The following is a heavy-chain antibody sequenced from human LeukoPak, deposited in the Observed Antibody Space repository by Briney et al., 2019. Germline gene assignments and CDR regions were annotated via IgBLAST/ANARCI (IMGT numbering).Heavy chain of an antibody. Sequence: GGSLRLSCAASGFTFSSYDMSWVRQAPGKGLEWVSGISGKGGRTTYYADSVKGRFTISRDNSKNTLYLQMNSLRAEDTAVYYCAKALGLNSGYPRLDYWGQGTLVTVSS. CDR2: ISGKGGRTT. CDR3: AKALGLNSGYPRLDY. CDR1: GFTFSSYD. V-gene: IGHV3-23*01. D-gene: IGHD3-22*01. J-gene: IGHJ4*02.